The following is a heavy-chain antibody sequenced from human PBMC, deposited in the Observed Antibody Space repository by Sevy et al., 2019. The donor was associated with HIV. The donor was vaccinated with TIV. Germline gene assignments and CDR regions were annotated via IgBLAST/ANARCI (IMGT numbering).Heavy chain of an antibody. V-gene: IGHV4-34*01. CDR3: ATGLAVEGFDP. CDR2: INHSGST. D-gene: IGHD6-19*01. J-gene: IGHJ5*02. CDR1: DGSFSGYY. Sequence: SETLSLTCAVYDGSFSGYYWSWIRQPPGKGLEWIGEINHSGSTNYNPSLKSRVTISVDTSKNQFSLKLSSVTAADTAVYYCATGLAVEGFDPWGQGTLVTVSS.